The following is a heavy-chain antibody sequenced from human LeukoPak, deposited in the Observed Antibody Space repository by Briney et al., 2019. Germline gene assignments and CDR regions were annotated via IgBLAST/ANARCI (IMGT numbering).Heavy chain of an antibody. CDR3: ARRPESWFDP. Sequence: SETLSLTCAVYGGSFSGYYWNWIRQAPGKGLEWIGEINHSGSTRYNPSLKSRLTMSVDTSRNQFSLKLSSVTAADTAVYYCARRPESWFDPWGQGTLVTVSS. V-gene: IGHV4-34*01. J-gene: IGHJ5*02. D-gene: IGHD5-24*01. CDR1: GGSFSGYY. CDR2: INHSGST.